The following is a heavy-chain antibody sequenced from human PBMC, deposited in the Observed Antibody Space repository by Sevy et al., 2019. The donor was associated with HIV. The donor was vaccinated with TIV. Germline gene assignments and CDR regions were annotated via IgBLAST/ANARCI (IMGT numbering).Heavy chain of an antibody. V-gene: IGHV3-23*01. D-gene: IGHD3-3*01. CDR1: GFTFSSYA. J-gene: IGHJ6*02. CDR2: ISGSGGST. Sequence: GESLKISCAASGFTFSSYAMSWVRQAPGKGLEWVSAISGSGGSTYYADSVKGRFTISRDNSKNTLYLPMNSLRAEDTAVYYCAKGYDFWSGYYKYYYYGMDVWGQGTTVTVSS. CDR3: AKGYDFWSGYYKYYYYGMDV.